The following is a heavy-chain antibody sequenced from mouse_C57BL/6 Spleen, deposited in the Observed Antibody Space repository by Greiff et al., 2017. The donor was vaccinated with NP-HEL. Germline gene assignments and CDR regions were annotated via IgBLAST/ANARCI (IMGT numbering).Heavy chain of an antibody. J-gene: IGHJ4*01. CDR3: AIYGSSLYDYAMGY. CDR1: GFNIKNTY. V-gene: IGHV14-3*01. Sequence: VQLKESVAELVRPGASVKLSCTASGFNIKNTYMHWVKQRPEQGLEWIGGIDPANGNTKYVPKFKGKATITADTSSNTAYLQLSSLTSEDTAIYYSAIYGSSLYDYAMGYWGQGTSVTVSS. CDR2: IDPANGNT. D-gene: IGHD1-1*01.